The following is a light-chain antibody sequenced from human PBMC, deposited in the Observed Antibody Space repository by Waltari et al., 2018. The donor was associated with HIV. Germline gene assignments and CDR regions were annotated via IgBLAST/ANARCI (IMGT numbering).Light chain of an antibody. CDR2: DVS. CDR3: CSYAGSYRGV. CDR1: SSDVGGYNY. Sequence: QSALTQPRSVSGSPGQSVNIACTGTSSDVGGYNYVPWYQQHPGKAPKLIIYDVSKRPSGVPDRFSGSKSGNTASLTISGLQAEDEADYYCCSYAGSYRGVFGGGTKLTVL. J-gene: IGLJ2*01. V-gene: IGLV2-11*01.